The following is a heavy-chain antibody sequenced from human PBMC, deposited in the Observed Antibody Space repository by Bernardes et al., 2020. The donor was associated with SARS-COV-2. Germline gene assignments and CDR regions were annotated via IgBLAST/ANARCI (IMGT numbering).Heavy chain of an antibody. V-gene: IGHV3-13*01. Sequence: GGSLRFSCAASGFTFGTNDMHWVRQTTGKGLEWVSGIGTAGDTYYAGSVKGRFTISRENAKNSLYLQMNSLRAEDTAVYYCAREKRRNDGFDIWGQGTMVTVSS. CDR1: GFTFGTND. CDR3: AREKRRNDGFDI. CDR2: IGTAGDT. J-gene: IGHJ3*02.